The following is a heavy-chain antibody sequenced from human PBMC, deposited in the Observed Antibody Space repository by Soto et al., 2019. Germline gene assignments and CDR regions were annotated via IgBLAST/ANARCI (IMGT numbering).Heavy chain of an antibody. CDR3: ARATGDYAFWAGYYTSRPTHCGRYV. Sequence: ASVKVSCKASGYTFTGYYMHWVRQAPGQGLEWMGWINPNSGGTNYAQKVQGWVTMTRDTSISTAYMELSRLRSDDTAVYYCARATGDYAFWAGYYTSRPTHCGRYVWGQRTTVTV. CDR1: GYTFTGYY. V-gene: IGHV1-2*04. D-gene: IGHD3-3*01. J-gene: IGHJ6*02. CDR2: INPNSGGT.